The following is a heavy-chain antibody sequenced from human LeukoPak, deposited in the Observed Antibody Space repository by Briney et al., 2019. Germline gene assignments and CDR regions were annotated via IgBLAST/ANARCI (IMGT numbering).Heavy chain of an antibody. J-gene: IGHJ4*02. CDR3: ARGGDCTATTCYALSAFDY. D-gene: IGHD2-2*01. Sequence: PGGSLRLSCAASGFIFSDYGMNWVRQVPGKGLEWVSFISSRSSSTFYADSVKGRFTISRDSAKNSLDLQMTSLGAEDTAVYYCARGGDCTATTCYALSAFDYWGQGTLVTVSS. CDR1: GFIFSDYG. V-gene: IGHV3-48*01. CDR2: ISSRSSST.